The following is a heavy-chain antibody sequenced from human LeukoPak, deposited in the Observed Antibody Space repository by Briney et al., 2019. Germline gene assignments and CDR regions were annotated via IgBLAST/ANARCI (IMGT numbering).Heavy chain of an antibody. Sequence: GGSLRLSGAASGFTFSSFAMHWVRQAPGKGLEWLAVMSYDGSNDYYAGSLKGRLSMSRDNSRNTLSLQIKSLRPDDTAVYYCARDAGGAFYWYFDLWGRGTLVTVSS. CDR2: MSYDGSND. J-gene: IGHJ2*01. D-gene: IGHD3-16*01. CDR3: ARDAGGAFYWYFDL. V-gene: IGHV3-30-3*01. CDR1: GFTFSSFA.